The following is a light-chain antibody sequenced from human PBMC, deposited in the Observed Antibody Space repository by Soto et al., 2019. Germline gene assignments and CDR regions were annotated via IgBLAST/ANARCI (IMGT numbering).Light chain of an antibody. Sequence: QSALTQPASVSGSPGQSITISCTGTSSDVGDYNYVSWYQHHPGKAPKLMIYDVTNRPSGVSNRFSGSKSDNTASLTISGLQAEDEADYYCYSYTSNSSLGVFGGGTKVTVL. V-gene: IGLV2-14*03. CDR3: YSYTSNSSLGV. CDR2: DVT. CDR1: SSDVGDYNY. J-gene: IGLJ2*01.